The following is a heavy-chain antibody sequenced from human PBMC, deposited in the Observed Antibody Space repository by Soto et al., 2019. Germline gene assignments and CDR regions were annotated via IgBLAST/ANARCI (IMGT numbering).Heavy chain of an antibody. CDR1: GYTFTSYY. CDR2: INPSGGST. V-gene: IGHV1-46*01. Sequence: GASVKVPCKASGYTFTSYYMHWVRQAPGQGLEWMGIINPSGGSTSYAQKFQDRVTMTRDTSTSTVYMELSSLRSEDTAVYYCAREEGYSSSWGGFDYWGQGTLVTVSS. CDR3: AREEGYSSSWGGFDY. J-gene: IGHJ4*02. D-gene: IGHD6-13*01.